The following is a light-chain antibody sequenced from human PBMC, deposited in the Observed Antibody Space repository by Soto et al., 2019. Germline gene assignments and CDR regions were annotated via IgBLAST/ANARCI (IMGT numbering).Light chain of an antibody. V-gene: IGKV1-8*01. Sequence: ASRMTQSQSSLSASTGDRVTITGRARQGISSYLAWYQQKPGKAHKLLIYAASTLPSGVPSRFSGSGSGTDFTLTISCLQSEDFATYYSQQYYSCTLPFGGVTQVDIK. J-gene: IGKJ4*01. CDR1: QGISSY. CDR2: AAS. CDR3: QQYYSCTLP.